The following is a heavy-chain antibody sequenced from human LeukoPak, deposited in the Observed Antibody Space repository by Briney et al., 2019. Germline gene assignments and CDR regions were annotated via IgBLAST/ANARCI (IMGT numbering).Heavy chain of an antibody. CDR2: ISSSGSTI. V-gene: IGHV3-11*04. CDR3: ARGSGRIWFGEFVDS. CDR1: GFTFSDYY. D-gene: IGHD3-10*01. Sequence: PGGSLRLSCAASGFTFSDYYMSWIRQAPGKGLEGVSYISSSGSTIYYADSVKGRFTISRDNAKNSLYLQMKSLRVEDTAVYYCARGSGRIWFGEFVDSWGQGSLVTVSS. J-gene: IGHJ4*02.